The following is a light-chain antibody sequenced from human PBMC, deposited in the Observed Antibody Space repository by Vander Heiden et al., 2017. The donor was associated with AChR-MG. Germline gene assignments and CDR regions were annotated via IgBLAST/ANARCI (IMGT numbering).Light chain of an antibody. V-gene: IGKV3-20*01. Sequence: ELVLTQSPGTLSLSPGEGATLSCRASESISITYVAWYQQIPGQAPRLLIYATSTRATGVPDRFSGSGSGTDFTLTIDRLEPEDFAVYYCQEYGNIPVTFGGGTKVEIK. CDR2: ATS. J-gene: IGKJ4*01. CDR3: QEYGNIPVT. CDR1: ESISITY.